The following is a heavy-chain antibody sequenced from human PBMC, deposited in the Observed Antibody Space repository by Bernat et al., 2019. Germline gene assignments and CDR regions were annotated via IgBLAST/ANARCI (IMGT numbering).Heavy chain of an antibody. CDR2: IYSGGST. V-gene: IGHV3-66*01. CDR1: GFTVSSNY. Sequence: EVQLVESGGGLVQPGGSLRLSCAASGFTVSSNYMSWVRQAPGKGLEWVSVIYSGGSTYYADAVKGRFTIARDNSKNTLYLQMNSLRAEDTAVYYCARDLGGYGFDYWGQGTLVTVSS. J-gene: IGHJ4*02. D-gene: IGHD5-12*01. CDR3: ARDLGGYGFDY.